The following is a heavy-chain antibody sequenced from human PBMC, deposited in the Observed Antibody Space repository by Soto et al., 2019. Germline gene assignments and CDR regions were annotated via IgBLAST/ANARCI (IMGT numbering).Heavy chain of an antibody. Sequence: QITLKESGPTLVKPTQTLTLTCTFSGFSLSTSGVGVGWIRQPPGKALEWLALIYWDDDKRYSPSLKSRLTIPKDTSKNQVVLTMTNMDPVDTATYYCAHSPDRYSSSGHYYFDYWGQGTLVTVSS. J-gene: IGHJ4*02. CDR1: GFSLSTSGVG. CDR2: IYWDDDK. CDR3: AHSPDRYSSSGHYYFDY. D-gene: IGHD6-13*01. V-gene: IGHV2-5*02.